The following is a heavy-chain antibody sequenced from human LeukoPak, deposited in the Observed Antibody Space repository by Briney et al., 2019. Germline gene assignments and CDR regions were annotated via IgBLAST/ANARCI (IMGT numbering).Heavy chain of an antibody. V-gene: IGHV3-11*01. J-gene: IGHJ4*02. CDR2: ISSSGSTI. Sequence: PGGSLRLSCAASGFTFSDYYMSWIRQAPGKGLEWVSYISSSGSTIYYADSVKGRFTISRDNAKNSLFLQMNSLRAEDTAVYYCARAGITMVRGVIIDWGQGTLVTVSS. CDR3: ARAGITMVRGVIID. CDR1: GFTFSDYY. D-gene: IGHD3-10*01.